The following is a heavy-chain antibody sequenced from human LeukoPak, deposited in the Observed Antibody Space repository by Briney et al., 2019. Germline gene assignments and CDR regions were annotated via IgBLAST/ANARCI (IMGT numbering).Heavy chain of an antibody. J-gene: IGHJ6*04. CDR1: GFTFSSYG. V-gene: IGHV3-48*04. CDR2: ISSSGSTI. CDR3: AELGITMIGGV. D-gene: IGHD3-10*02. Sequence: GGSLRLSCAASGFTFSSYGMHWVRQAPGKGLEWVSYISSSGSTIYYADSVKGRFTISRDNAKNSLYLQVNSLRAEDTAVYYCAELGITMIGGVWGKGTTVTISS.